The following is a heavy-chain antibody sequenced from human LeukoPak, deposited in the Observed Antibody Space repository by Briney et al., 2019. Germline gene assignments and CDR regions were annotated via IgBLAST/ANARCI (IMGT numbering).Heavy chain of an antibody. V-gene: IGHV3-23*01. D-gene: IGHD6-13*01. Sequence: GGSLRLSCAASGFTSSSYAMSWVRQAPGKGLEWVSVISGSGGNTYYADSVKGRFTISSDISKNTLYLQMNSLRAEDTAVYYCAKARNSGWYFFDYWGQGTLVTVSS. CDR3: AKARNSGWYFFDY. CDR1: GFTSSSYA. CDR2: ISGSGGNT. J-gene: IGHJ4*02.